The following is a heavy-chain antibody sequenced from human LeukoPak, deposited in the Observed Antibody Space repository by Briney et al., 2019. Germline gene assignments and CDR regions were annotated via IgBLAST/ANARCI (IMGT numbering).Heavy chain of an antibody. D-gene: IGHD6-6*01. V-gene: IGHV3-30*02. J-gene: IGHJ3*02. Sequence: GGSLRLSCAASGFTFSSYGMHWVRQAPGKGLEWVAFIRYDGSNKYYADSVKGRFTISRDNSKNTLYLQMNSLRAEDTAVYYCAKKGDEQLALGPAFDIWGQGTMVTVSS. CDR2: IRYDGSNK. CDR1: GFTFSSYG. CDR3: AKKGDEQLALGPAFDI.